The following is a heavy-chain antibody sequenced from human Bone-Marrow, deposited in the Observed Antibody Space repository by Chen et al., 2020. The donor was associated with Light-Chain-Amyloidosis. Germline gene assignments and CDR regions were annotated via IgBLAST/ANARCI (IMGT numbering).Heavy chain of an antibody. V-gene: IGHV5-51*01. D-gene: IGHD5-12*01. CDR1: GYTFPNYW. CDR2: IYPDDSDA. Sequence: EVQLEQSGSEAKKPGESLNISCKGSGYTFPNYWIGWVRQMPGKGLEWMGVIYPDDSDARYSPSFEGQVTISADKSITTAYLQWRSLKASDTAMYYCARRRDGYNFDYWGQGTLVTVSS. J-gene: IGHJ4*02. CDR3: ARRRDGYNFDY.